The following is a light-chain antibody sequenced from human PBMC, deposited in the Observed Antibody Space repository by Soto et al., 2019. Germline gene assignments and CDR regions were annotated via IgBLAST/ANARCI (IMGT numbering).Light chain of an antibody. CDR2: EAS. V-gene: IGLV2-14*02. J-gene: IGLJ1*01. CDR1: SSDVGSHNL. CDR3: NSYTTLSNRV. Sequence: QSALTQPASVSGSPGQSITISCTGTSSDVGSHNLVSWYQHYPGKAPKLIIFEASKRPSGVSNRFSGSKSGSTASLTISGLQAEDEADYYCNSYTTLSNRVFGTGTKLTVL.